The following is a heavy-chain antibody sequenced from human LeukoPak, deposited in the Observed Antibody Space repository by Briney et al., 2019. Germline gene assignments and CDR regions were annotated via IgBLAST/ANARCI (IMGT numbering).Heavy chain of an antibody. V-gene: IGHV3-30*18. CDR2: ISYDGTNK. D-gene: IGHD5-12*01. J-gene: IGHJ4*02. Sequence: GRSLTLSCAASEFTFSNYGMHWVRQAPGKGLEWVAVISYDGTNKYYADSVKGRFTISRDNSKNTLYLQMNSLRAEDTAVYYCAKGYSGPHYWGQGTLVTVSS. CDR1: EFTFSNYG. CDR3: AKGYSGPHY.